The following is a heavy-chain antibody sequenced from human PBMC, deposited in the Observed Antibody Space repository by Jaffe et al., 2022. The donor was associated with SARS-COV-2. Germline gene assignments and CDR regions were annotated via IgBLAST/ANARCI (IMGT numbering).Heavy chain of an antibody. V-gene: IGHV3-30*18. Sequence: QAQLVESGGGVVQPGGSLRLSCVASGFTFSTYGIHWVRQSPGKGLEWLAVTSYDGSNDYYVDSVKGRFTISRDNSRSTVYLQMNSLRSEDTALYFCAKDLTLPAPKFPLDYFYGMDVWGPGTTVIVS. J-gene: IGHJ6*02. CDR1: GFTFSTYG. CDR3: AKDLTLPAPKFPLDYFYGMDV. CDR2: TSYDGSND. D-gene: IGHD2-15*01.